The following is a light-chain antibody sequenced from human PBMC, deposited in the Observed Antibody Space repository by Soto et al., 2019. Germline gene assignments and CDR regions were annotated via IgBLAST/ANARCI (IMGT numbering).Light chain of an antibody. CDR1: QDISNY. V-gene: IGKV1-33*01. CDR3: QQYDNLPIT. Sequence: MSQSPSSVSAKIKDRVTITCQASQDISNYLNWYQQKPGKAPKLLIYDASNLETGVPSRFSGSGSGTDFTFTISSLQPEDIATYYCQQYDNLPITFGQG. J-gene: IGKJ5*01. CDR2: DAS.